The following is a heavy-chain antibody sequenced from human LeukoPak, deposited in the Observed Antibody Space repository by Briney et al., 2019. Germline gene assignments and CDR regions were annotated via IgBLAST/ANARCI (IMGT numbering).Heavy chain of an antibody. CDR2: IKDDGSEK. CDR3: ARVAWPYYFDS. Sequence: PGGSLRLSCAASGFTFNNYWMNWVRQTPGKGLEWAANIKDDGSEKYYLDSVKGRFTISRDNAKNSLYLQMNGLRAEDTAVYYCARVAWPYYFDSWGQGTLVTVSS. J-gene: IGHJ4*02. CDR1: GFTFNNYW. V-gene: IGHV3-7*01.